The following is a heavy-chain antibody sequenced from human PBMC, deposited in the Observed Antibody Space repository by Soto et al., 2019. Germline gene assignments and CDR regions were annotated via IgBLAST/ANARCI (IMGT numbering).Heavy chain of an antibody. V-gene: IGHV6-1*01. CDR3: ARSISAITGDGMDV. Sequence: PSQTLSLTCDIYGDSVSSNRAAWSWLRPSPARGLEWLGRTYHRSKWFYDYAVSVTSRITRSTNTPKNQYTLQLNSVTPEDTAVYYCARSISAITGDGMDVWGQGTTVTVSS. CDR1: GDSVSSNRAA. CDR2: TYHRSKWFY. D-gene: IGHD1-7*01. J-gene: IGHJ6*02.